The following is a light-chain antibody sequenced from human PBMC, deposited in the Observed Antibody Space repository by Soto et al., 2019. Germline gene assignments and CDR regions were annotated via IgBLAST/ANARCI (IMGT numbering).Light chain of an antibody. J-gene: IGKJ2*01. Sequence: DIQMTQSPSTLSASVGDRVTITCRASQSISSWLAWYQQKPGKAPKLLIYKASSLESGVPSRFSGSGSGTEFTLTISSLKADDFATYSCQQYNTYYTFGQGTKLEIK. V-gene: IGKV1-5*03. CDR1: QSISSW. CDR3: QQYNTYYT. CDR2: KAS.